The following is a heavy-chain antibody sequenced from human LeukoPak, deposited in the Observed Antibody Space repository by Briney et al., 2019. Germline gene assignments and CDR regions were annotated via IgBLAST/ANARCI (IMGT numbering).Heavy chain of an antibody. CDR1: GFTFSSYA. V-gene: IGHV3-23*01. J-gene: IGHJ4*02. Sequence: PGGSLRLSCAASGFTFSSYAMSWVRQAPGKGLEWVSAISGSGGSTYYADSVKGRFTISRDNSKNTLYLQMNSLRAEDTAVNYCAKGVLLIGIFDYWGQGTLVTVSS. CDR3: AKGVLLIGIFDY. CDR2: ISGSGGST. D-gene: IGHD2-15*01.